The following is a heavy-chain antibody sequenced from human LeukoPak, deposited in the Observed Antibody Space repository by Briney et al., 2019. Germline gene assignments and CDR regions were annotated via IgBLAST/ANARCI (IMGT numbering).Heavy chain of an antibody. D-gene: IGHD1-7*01. CDR3: ASGITGTTAY. V-gene: IGHV3-21*01. Sequence: PGGSLRLSCAASGFTFSSYSMNWVRQAPGKGLEWVSSISSSSSYIYYADSVKGRFTISRDNAKNSLYLQTNSLRAEDTAAYYCASGITGTTAYWGQGTLVTVSS. CDR1: GFTFSSYS. J-gene: IGHJ4*02. CDR2: ISSSSSYI.